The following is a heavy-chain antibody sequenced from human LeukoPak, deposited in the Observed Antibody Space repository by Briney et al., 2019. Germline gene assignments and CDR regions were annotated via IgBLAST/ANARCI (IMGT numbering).Heavy chain of an antibody. J-gene: IGHJ4*02. CDR2: IYYSGST. V-gene: IGHV4-59*12. D-gene: IGHD5-18*01. CDR3: ARDRGYSYGYNFDY. CDR1: GGSISSYY. Sequence: PSETLSLTCTVSGGSISSYYWSWIRQPPGKGLERIGYIYYSGSTNYNPSLKSRVTISVDTSKNQFSLKLSSVTAADTAVYYCARDRGYSYGYNFDYWGQGTLVTVSS.